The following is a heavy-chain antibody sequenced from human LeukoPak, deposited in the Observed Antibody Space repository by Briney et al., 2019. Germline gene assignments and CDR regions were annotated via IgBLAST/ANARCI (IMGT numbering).Heavy chain of an antibody. J-gene: IGHJ6*03. CDR3: ARGGTLFGYYYYMDV. CDR2: IIPIFGTA. D-gene: IGHD1-26*01. Sequence: SVKVSCKASGGTFSGYAISWVRQAPGQGLEWMGGIIPIFGTANYAQKFQGRVTITTDESTSTAYMELSSLRSEDTAVYYCARGGTLFGYYYYMDVWGKGTTVTVSS. CDR1: GGTFSGYA. V-gene: IGHV1-69*05.